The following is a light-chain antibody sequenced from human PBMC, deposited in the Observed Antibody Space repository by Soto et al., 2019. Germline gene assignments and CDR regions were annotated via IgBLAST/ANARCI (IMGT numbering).Light chain of an antibody. J-gene: IGKJ5*01. Sequence: EIVLTQSPGSLSLSPGERATLSCRASQSVSSSYLAWYQQQPGQAPRLLMYGASSRATGIPDRFSGSGSGTDFTLTISRLEPDDFAVYYCQQYGSSPPITFGQGTRLEIK. CDR1: QSVSSSY. V-gene: IGKV3-20*01. CDR3: QQYGSSPPIT. CDR2: GAS.